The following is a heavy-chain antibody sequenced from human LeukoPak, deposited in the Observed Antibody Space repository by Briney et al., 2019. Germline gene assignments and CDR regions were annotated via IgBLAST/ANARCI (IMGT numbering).Heavy chain of an antibody. V-gene: IGHV4-39*07. J-gene: IGHJ4*02. D-gene: IGHD2-8*01. CDR3: ARGRATTTFRYCTNGVSARSNCYPSPYFDY. CDR1: GGSISSGGYY. Sequence: SETLSLTCTVSGGSISSGGYYWSWIRQPPGKGLEWIGEINHSGSTNYNPSLKSRVTISVDTSKNQFSLKLSSVTAADTAVYYCARGRATTTFRYCTNGVSARSNCYPSPYFDYWGQGTLVTVSS. CDR2: INHSGST.